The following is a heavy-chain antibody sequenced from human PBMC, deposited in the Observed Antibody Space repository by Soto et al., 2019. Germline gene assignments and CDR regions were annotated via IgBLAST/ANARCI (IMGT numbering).Heavy chain of an antibody. CDR3: VRENYYYGMDV. Sequence: EVQLVESGGTLVQPGGSLRLSCAASGFDASVNYMTWVRQAPGKGLEWVSLINAGGSTLYADSVKGRFTISRDDSNNTLYLQMNSRRVEDTAMYYCVRENYYYGMDVWGQGTAVTVSS. CDR1: GFDASVNY. J-gene: IGHJ6*02. V-gene: IGHV3-66*01. CDR2: INAGGST.